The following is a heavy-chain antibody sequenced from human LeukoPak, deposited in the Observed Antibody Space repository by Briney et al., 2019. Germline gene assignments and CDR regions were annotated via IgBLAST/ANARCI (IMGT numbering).Heavy chain of an antibody. D-gene: IGHD3-16*01. Sequence: GGSLRLSCAASGFTFSTYWMCWVRQAPGKGLEWVANIKEDGSETNYVESVKGRFFISRDNAKNSQRLQMNSLRVEDSAVYYCARCEGFYDYFSGNPTYYFYMDVWGKETTVTVSS. V-gene: IGHV3-7*01. J-gene: IGHJ6*03. CDR1: GFTFSTYW. CDR3: ARCEGFYDYFSGNPTYYFYMDV. CDR2: IKEDGSET.